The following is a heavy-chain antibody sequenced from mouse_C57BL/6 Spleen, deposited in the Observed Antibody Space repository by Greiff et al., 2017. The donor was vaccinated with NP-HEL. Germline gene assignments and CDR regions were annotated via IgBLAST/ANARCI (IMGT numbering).Heavy chain of an antibody. CDR3: ARGGDYYGSSDWYFDV. J-gene: IGHJ1*03. CDR1: GYAFSSYW. D-gene: IGHD1-1*01. Sequence: VQLQQSGAELVKPGASVKISCKASGYAFSSYWMNWVKQRPGKGLEWIGQIYPGDGDTNYNGKFKGKATLTADKSSSTAYMQLSSLTSEDSAVYFCARGGDYYGSSDWYFDVWGTGTTVTVSS. CDR2: IYPGDGDT. V-gene: IGHV1-80*01.